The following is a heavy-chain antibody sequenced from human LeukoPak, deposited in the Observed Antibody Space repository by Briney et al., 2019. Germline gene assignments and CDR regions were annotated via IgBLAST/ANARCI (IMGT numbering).Heavy chain of an antibody. D-gene: IGHD1-26*01. J-gene: IGHJ5*02. CDR2: IYWSGST. Sequence: SETLSLTCAVSGYSLSSGYYWGWIRQTPGKGLEWIGSIYWSGSTYYNPSLKSRVTISVDTSKNQLSLKLNSVSAADTALYYRARDALTSTGGWFDPWGQGTLVTVSS. CDR1: GYSLSSGYY. CDR3: ARDALTSTGGWFDP. V-gene: IGHV4-38-2*02.